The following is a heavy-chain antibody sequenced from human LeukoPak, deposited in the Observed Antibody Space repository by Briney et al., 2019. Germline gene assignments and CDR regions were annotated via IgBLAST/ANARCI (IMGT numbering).Heavy chain of an antibody. V-gene: IGHV4-4*07. CDR2: IYTSGNT. J-gene: IGHJ4*02. Sequence: PSETLSLTCTVSGGSIYNYFWSWIRQPAGKGLEWIGRIYTSGNTDYSPSLKSRVTMSVDTSKNQFSLNLYSVTAADTAVYYCARESKSYDGSGYYHDSWGQGTLVTVSS. CDR3: ARESKSYDGSGYYHDS. D-gene: IGHD3-22*01. CDR1: GGSIYNYF.